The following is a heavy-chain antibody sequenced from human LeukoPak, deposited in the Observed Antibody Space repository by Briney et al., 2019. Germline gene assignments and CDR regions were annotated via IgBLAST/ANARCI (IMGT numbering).Heavy chain of an antibody. CDR2: ISGSGGAT. J-gene: IGHJ4*02. Sequence: GGTLRLSCAASGFTFNTYGMSWVRQAPGKGLEWVSGISGSGGATYYADSVKGRFTISRDNSKNTLYLQMNSLRAEDTAVYYCAKAGGIVVPAAMPAPYFDYWGRGTLVTVSS. CDR3: AKAGGIVVPAAMPAPYFDY. V-gene: IGHV3-23*01. CDR1: GFTFNTYG. D-gene: IGHD2-2*01.